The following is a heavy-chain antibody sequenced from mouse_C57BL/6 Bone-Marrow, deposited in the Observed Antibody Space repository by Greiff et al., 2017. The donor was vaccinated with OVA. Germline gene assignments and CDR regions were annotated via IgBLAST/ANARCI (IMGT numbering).Heavy chain of an antibody. J-gene: IGHJ4*01. CDR1: GFTFSSYA. CDR3: ARGLFSYAMDY. CDR2: ISDGGSYT. V-gene: IGHV5-4*03. Sequence: EVMLVESGGGLVKPGGTLKLSCAASGFTFSSYAMSWVRQTPEKRLEWVATISDGGSYTYYPDNVKGRFTISRDNAKNNLYLQMSHLKSEDTAMYYCARGLFSYAMDYWGQGTSVTVSS.